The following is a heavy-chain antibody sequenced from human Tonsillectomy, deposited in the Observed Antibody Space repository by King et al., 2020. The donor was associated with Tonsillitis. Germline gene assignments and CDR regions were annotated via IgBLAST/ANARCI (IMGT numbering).Heavy chain of an antibody. CDR2: ISSSSSYT. CDR3: ARDPYYYYMDV. V-gene: IGHV3-11*05. Sequence: VQLVESGGGLVKPGGSLRLSCAASGFTFSDYYMSWIRQAPGKGLGWVSYISSSSSYTNYADDVKGRFTISRDNAKNSLYLQMNSLRAEDTAVYYCARDPYYYYMDVWGKGTTVTVSS. CDR1: GFTFSDYY. J-gene: IGHJ6*03.